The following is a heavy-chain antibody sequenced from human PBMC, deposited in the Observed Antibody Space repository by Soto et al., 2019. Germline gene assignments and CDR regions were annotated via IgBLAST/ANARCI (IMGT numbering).Heavy chain of an antibody. D-gene: IGHD2-2*01. J-gene: IGHJ6*02. Sequence: QVQLVQSGAEVKKPGSSVKVSCKASGGTFSNYAISWVRQAPGQGLEWMGGIIPISGTANYAQKFQGRVMITAGESTSTAYMETSSLRSEDTAVYYCARSQGSSTSLEIYYYYYYGMDVWGQGTTVTVSS. CDR1: GGTFSNYA. CDR3: ARSQGSSTSLEIYYYYYYGMDV. CDR2: IIPISGTA. V-gene: IGHV1-69*01.